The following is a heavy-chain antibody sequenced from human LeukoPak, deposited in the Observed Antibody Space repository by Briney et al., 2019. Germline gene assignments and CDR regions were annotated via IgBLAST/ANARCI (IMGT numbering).Heavy chain of an antibody. CDR3: ASPLSSGWSEFDY. Sequence: SETLSLTCTVSGGSISNSSYYWGWIRQPPGKGLEWIGSIYYSGSTYYNPSLKSRVTISVDTSKNQFSLKLSSVTAADTAVYYCASPLSSGWSEFDYWGQGTLVTVSS. V-gene: IGHV4-39*01. CDR1: GGSISNSSYY. CDR2: IYYSGST. J-gene: IGHJ4*02. D-gene: IGHD6-19*01.